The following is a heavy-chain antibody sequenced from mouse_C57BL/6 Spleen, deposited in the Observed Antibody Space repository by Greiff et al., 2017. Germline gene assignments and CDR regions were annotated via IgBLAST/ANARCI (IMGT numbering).Heavy chain of an antibody. Sequence: EVKLVESGGDLVKPGGSLKLSCAASGFTFSSYGMSWVRQTPDKRLEWVATISSGGSYTYYPDSVKGRFTISRDNAKNTLYLQMSSLKSEDTAMYYCARNLQRDYFDYWGQGTTLTVSS. D-gene: IGHD2-1*01. V-gene: IGHV5-6*01. J-gene: IGHJ2*01. CDR1: GFTFSSYG. CDR3: ARNLQRDYFDY. CDR2: ISSGGSYT.